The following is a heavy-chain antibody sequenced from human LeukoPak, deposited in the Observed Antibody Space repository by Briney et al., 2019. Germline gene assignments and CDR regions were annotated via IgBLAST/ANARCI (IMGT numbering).Heavy chain of an antibody. CDR3: ARAVSGSSPSDY. CDR1: GFTVSSNY. V-gene: IGHV3-53*01. J-gene: IGHJ4*02. CDR2: VYSGGST. Sequence: GGSLRLSCAASGFTVSSNYMSRVRQAPGKGLEWVSVVYSGGSTYYADSVKGRFTISRDNSKNTLYLQMNSLRAEDTAVYYCARAVSGSSPSDYWGQGTLVTVSS. D-gene: IGHD3-16*01.